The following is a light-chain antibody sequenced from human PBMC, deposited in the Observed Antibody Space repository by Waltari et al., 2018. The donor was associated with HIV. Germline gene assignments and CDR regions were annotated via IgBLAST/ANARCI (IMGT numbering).Light chain of an antibody. J-gene: IGKJ4*01. CDR2: TAS. Sequence: DSRMTQSPSSLSASIGDRVTITRRPSHTMSNSLNWYHQTPGQAPKLLIYTASRLQSGFPSMFSGSSSGTDFTLTIRRLQPDDFATYYCQQSYGTPLTFGGGTRVELK. CDR3: QQSYGTPLT. CDR1: HTMSNS. V-gene: IGKV1-39*01.